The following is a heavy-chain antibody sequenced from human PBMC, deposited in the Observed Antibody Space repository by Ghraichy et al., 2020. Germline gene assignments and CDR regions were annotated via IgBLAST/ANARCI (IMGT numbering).Heavy chain of an antibody. Sequence: ESLNISCTVSGGSISSSSYYWGWIRQPPGKGLEWIGSIYYSGSTYYNPSLKSRVTISVDTSKNQFSLKLSSVTAADTAVYYCARVTMVRGVLFQFDYWGQGTLVTVSS. V-gene: IGHV4-39*07. CDR3: ARVTMVRGVLFQFDY. D-gene: IGHD3-10*01. CDR2: IYYSGST. J-gene: IGHJ4*02. CDR1: GGSISSSSYY.